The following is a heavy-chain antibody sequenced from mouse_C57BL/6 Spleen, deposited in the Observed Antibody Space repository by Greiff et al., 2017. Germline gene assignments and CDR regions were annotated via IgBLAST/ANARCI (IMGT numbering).Heavy chain of an antibody. Sequence: VQLQQSGPVLVKPGASVKMSCKASGYTFTDYYMNWVKQSHGKSLEWIGVINPYNGGTSYNQKFKGKATLTVDKSSSTAYMELNSLTSEDSAVYYCARTDSNFLAYWGQGTLVTVSA. D-gene: IGHD2-5*01. V-gene: IGHV1-19*01. CDR1: GYTFTDYY. CDR2: INPYNGGT. J-gene: IGHJ3*01. CDR3: ARTDSNFLAY.